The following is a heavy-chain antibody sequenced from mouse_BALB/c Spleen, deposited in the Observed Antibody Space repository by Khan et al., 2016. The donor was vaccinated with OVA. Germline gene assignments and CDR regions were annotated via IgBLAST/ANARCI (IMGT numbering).Heavy chain of an antibody. J-gene: IGHJ3*01. CDR1: GYTFTSYW. CDR3: ARNPFDY. CDR2: IDPYDSET. Sequence: QVQLQQSGAELVRPGASVKLSCEASGYTFTSYWLNWVKQSPEQGLEWIGRIDPYDSETHYNQHFKDKAILTVDKTSSTTYMQLRNLTTEDSAVYYCARNPFDYWGQGTMVTVAA. V-gene: IGHV1-52*01.